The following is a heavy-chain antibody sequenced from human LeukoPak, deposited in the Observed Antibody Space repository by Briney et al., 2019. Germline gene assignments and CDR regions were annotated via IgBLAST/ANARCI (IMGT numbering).Heavy chain of an antibody. J-gene: IGHJ3*02. CDR2: INPNSGGT. Sequence: GASVKVSCKASGYTFTGYYMHWVRQAPGQGLEWMGWINPNSGGTNYAQKFQGRVTMTRDTSISTAYMELSRLRSDDTAVYYCARSITMIVVVITTTGAFDIWGQGTMVTVSS. CDR3: ARSITMIVVVITTTGAFDI. V-gene: IGHV1-2*02. D-gene: IGHD3-22*01. CDR1: GYTFTGYY.